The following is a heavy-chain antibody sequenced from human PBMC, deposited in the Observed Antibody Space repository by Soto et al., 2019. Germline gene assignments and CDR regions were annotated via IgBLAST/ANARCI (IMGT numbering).Heavy chain of an antibody. D-gene: IGHD3-3*01. Sequence: PGGSLRLSCAASGFTFSNYDMTWVRQAPGKGLEWVSSISSSGSSTYYADSVKGRFTISRDNPKNTLYLHMSSLSAADTAVYFCARRDCGSGTNCEFGALAFAYWGQGNLVTVSS. J-gene: IGHJ4*02. CDR3: ARRDCGSGTNCEFGALAFAY. V-gene: IGHV3-23*01. CDR2: ISSSGSST. CDR1: GFTFSNYD.